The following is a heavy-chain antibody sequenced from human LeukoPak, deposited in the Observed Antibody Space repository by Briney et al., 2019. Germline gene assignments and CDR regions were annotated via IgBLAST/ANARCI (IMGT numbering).Heavy chain of an antibody. D-gene: IGHD2-15*01. CDR3: VGYCSGGSCYSQQLTATQAGLLDV. Sequence: SETLSLTCTVSGGSISSYYWSWIRQPPGKGLEWLGYIYYSGSTNYNPSLKSRVTISVDTSKNQFSLKLSSVTAADTAVYYCVGYCSGGSCYSQQLTATQAGLLDVWGKGTTVTISS. CDR2: IYYSGST. V-gene: IGHV4-59*01. CDR1: GGSISSYY. J-gene: IGHJ6*04.